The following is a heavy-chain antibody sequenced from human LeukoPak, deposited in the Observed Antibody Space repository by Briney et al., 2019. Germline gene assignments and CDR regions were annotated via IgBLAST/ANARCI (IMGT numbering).Heavy chain of an antibody. Sequence: GASVKVSCKASGYTFTSYDINWVRQATGQGLEWMGWMNPNSGNTGYAQKFQGRVTMTRNTSISTAYMELSSLRSEDTTVYYCARLPKKYYYGSGRNLGPAYYFDYWGQGTLVTVSS. CDR2: MNPNSGNT. V-gene: IGHV1-8*01. CDR1: GYTFTSYD. CDR3: ARLPKKYYYGSGRNLGPAYYFDY. D-gene: IGHD3-10*01. J-gene: IGHJ4*02.